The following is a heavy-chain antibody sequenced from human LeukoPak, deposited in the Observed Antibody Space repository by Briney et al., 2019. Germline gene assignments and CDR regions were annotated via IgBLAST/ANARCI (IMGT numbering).Heavy chain of an antibody. CDR3: ARGPGGNSAFDI. V-gene: IGHV4-59*01. D-gene: IGHD4-23*01. J-gene: IGHJ3*02. CDR2: IYYSGST. Sequence: PSETLCLTCTVSGGSISSYYWSWIRQPPGKGLEWIGYIYYSGSTNYNPSLKSRVTISVDTSKNQFSLKLSSVTAADTAVYYCARGPGGNSAFDIWGQGTMVTVSS. CDR1: GGSISSYY.